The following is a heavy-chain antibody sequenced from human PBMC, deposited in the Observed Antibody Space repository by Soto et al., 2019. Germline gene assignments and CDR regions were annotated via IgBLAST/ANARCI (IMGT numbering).Heavy chain of an antibody. Sequence: SETLSLTCTVSGGSISSGVYYWSWIRQHPGNGLEWVGYIYYSGSTYYNPSLKSRVTISVYTSKNQFSLKLSSVTAADTAVYYCARDHGRNYYGSGSYGSWFDPWGQGTMVTVYS. V-gene: IGHV4-31*03. CDR1: GGSISSGVYY. D-gene: IGHD3-10*01. CDR2: IYYSGST. J-gene: IGHJ5*02. CDR3: ARDHGRNYYGSGSYGSWFDP.